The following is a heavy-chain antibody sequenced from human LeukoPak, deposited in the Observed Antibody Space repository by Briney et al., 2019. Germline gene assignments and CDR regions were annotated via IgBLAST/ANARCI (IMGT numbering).Heavy chain of an antibody. CDR2: IIPIFGTA. V-gene: IGHV1-69*05. CDR3: ARSRIVVVKWYFDL. D-gene: IGHD3-22*01. J-gene: IGHJ2*01. Sequence: ASVKVSCKASGGTFSSYAISWVRQAPGQGLEWMGGIIPIFGTANYAQKFQGRVTMTRDTSTSTVYMELSSLRSEDTAVYYCARSRIVVVKWYFDLWGRGTLVTVSS. CDR1: GGTFSSYA.